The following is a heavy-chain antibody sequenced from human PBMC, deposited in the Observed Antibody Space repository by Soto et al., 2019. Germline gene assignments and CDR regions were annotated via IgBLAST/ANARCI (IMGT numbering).Heavy chain of an antibody. CDR2: IIGSGGST. CDR1: GVTFSTYV. J-gene: IGHJ6*02. Sequence: GGSLRLSCSASGVTFSTYVMHWVRQAPGKGLEYVSNIIGSGGSTYYADSVKGRFTISRDNSKSTLYLQMNSLRAEDTALYYCAKGRSYYYYYGVDVWGQGTTVTVSS. V-gene: IGHV3-23*01. CDR3: AKGRSYYYYYGVDV.